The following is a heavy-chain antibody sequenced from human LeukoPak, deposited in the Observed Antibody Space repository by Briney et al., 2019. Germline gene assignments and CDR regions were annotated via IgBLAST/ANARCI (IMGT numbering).Heavy chain of an antibody. CDR1: GGSISSTFYY. CDR2: INYSGST. D-gene: IGHD2-8*01. V-gene: IGHV4-39*01. Sequence: SETLSLTCTVSGGSISSTFYYWGWIRQPPGKGLEWIGSINYSGSTYYNPSLKSRVTISVDTSKNQFSLKLSSVTAADTVVYYCARRRFVRGPDVVNPFDYWGQGTLVTVSS. CDR3: ARRRFVRGPDVVNPFDY. J-gene: IGHJ4*02.